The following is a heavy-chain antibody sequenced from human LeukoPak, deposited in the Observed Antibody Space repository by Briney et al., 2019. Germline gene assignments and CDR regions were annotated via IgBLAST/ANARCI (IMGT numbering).Heavy chain of an antibody. Sequence: GGSLRLSCAASGFTFSTYYMHWVRQAPGKGLVGVSRINSDGSTTNYADSVKGRFTISRDNAKNTLNLQMNSLRVEDTAVYYCARGYSPDYWGQGTLVTVSS. CDR1: GFTFSTYY. CDR2: INSDGSTT. J-gene: IGHJ4*02. CDR3: ARGYSPDY. V-gene: IGHV3-74*01. D-gene: IGHD1-1*01.